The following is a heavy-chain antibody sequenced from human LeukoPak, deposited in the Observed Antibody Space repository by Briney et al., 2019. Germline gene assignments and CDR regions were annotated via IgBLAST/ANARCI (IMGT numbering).Heavy chain of an antibody. CDR3: ARDTLYYYDSSGYYSGSVFDY. Sequence: SQTLSLTCTVSGGSISSGDYYWSWIRQPPGKGLEWIGYIYYSGSTYYNPSLKSRVTISVDTSKNQFSLKLSSVTAADTAVYYCARDTLYYYDSSGYYSGSVFDYWGQGTLVTVSS. V-gene: IGHV4-30-4*01. CDR2: IYYSGST. D-gene: IGHD3-22*01. J-gene: IGHJ4*02. CDR1: GGSISSGDYY.